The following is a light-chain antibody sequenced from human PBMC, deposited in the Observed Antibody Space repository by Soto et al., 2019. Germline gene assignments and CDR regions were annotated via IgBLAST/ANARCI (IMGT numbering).Light chain of an antibody. CDR3: QQLNGYPLT. J-gene: IGKJ5*01. Sequence: IQLTQSPSSLSASVGDRVTITCRASQDISSYLAWYQQKPGKAPKLLIYAASTLQSGVPSRFSGSGSGTDFTLTISSLQTGDFATYYCQQLNGYPLTFGQGTRLEI. V-gene: IGKV1-9*01. CDR1: QDISSY. CDR2: AAS.